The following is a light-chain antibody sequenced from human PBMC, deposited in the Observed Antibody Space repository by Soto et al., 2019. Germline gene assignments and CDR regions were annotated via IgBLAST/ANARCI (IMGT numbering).Light chain of an antibody. CDR2: GAS. V-gene: IGKV3-20*01. CDR3: HQYGSSPLT. Sequence: DIVLTQSPGTLSLSPGERATLSCRASQSVRNNYFAWYQRKSGQAPRLLIHGASGRASGIPDRFSGSGSGTDFTLTINRLEPEDFAVYYCHQYGSSPLTFGGGTKVEIK. J-gene: IGKJ4*01. CDR1: QSVRNNY.